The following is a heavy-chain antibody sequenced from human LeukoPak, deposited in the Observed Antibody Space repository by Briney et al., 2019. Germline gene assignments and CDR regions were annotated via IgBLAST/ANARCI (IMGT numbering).Heavy chain of an antibody. CDR1: GFSFNSYV. CDR2: ISSSGTTI. V-gene: IGHV3-48*01. Sequence: GGSLRLSCAASGFSFNSYVMNWLRQAPGKGLEWVSYISSSGTTIYYADSVKGRFTISRDNSKNTLYLQMNSLRAEDTAVYYCARELRYFDWLPLVNWGQGTLVTVSS. D-gene: IGHD3-9*01. J-gene: IGHJ4*02. CDR3: ARELRYFDWLPLVN.